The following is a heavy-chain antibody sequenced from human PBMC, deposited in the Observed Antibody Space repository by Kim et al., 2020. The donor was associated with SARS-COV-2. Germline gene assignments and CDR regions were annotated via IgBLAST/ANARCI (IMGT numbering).Heavy chain of an antibody. Sequence: GGSLRLSCTASGFTVSYKSISWVRQAPGKGLEWVSTLYSVGSTYYSASVRGRFTISRDIFKNTVFLQMNNLRTGDTAVYYCARAHSEYYYALDVWGQGTTVTVSS. CDR1: GFTVSYKS. D-gene: IGHD2-15*01. CDR3: ARAHSEYYYALDV. J-gene: IGHJ6*02. V-gene: IGHV3-66*01. CDR2: LYSVGST.